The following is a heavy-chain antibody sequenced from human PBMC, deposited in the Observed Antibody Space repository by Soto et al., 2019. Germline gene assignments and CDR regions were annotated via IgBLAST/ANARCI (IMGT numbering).Heavy chain of an antibody. CDR1: GGSISSSSYY. J-gene: IGHJ4*02. CDR3: ARRGGGDYPYYFDY. Sequence: SETLSLTCTVSGGSISSSSYYWGWIRQPPGKGLEWIGSIYYSGSTYYNPSLKSRVTISVDTSKTQFSLKLNSVTAADTAVYYCARRGGGDYPYYFDYWGQGTLVTVSS. D-gene: IGHD3-16*01. V-gene: IGHV4-39*01. CDR2: IYYSGST.